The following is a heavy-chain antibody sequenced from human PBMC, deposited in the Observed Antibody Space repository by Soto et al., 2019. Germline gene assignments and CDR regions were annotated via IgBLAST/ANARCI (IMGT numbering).Heavy chain of an antibody. CDR1: GGSISSGDYY. Sequence: QVQLQESGPGLVKPSQTLSLTCTVSGGSISSGDYYWSWIRQPPGKGLEWIGYIYYSGSTYYNPSLKSRVTISVDTSKNQFSLKLSSVTAADTAVYYCAGEGNSGRGGGNWFDPWGQGTLVTVSS. V-gene: IGHV4-30-4*01. CDR2: IYYSGST. J-gene: IGHJ5*02. CDR3: AGEGNSGRGGGNWFDP. D-gene: IGHD5-12*01.